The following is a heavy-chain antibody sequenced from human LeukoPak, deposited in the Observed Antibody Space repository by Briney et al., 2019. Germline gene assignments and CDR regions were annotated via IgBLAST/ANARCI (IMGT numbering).Heavy chain of an antibody. J-gene: IGHJ4*02. CDR2: IIPIFGTA. CDR3: AKDKQRGYSYAYRGAPFDC. D-gene: IGHD5-18*01. Sequence: SVKVSRKASGGTFSSYAISWVRQAPGQGLEWMGGIIPIFGTANYAQKFQSRVTITADESTSTAYMELSSLRAEDTAVYYCAKDKQRGYSYAYRGAPFDCWGQGTLVTVSS. V-gene: IGHV1-69*13. CDR1: GGTFSSYA.